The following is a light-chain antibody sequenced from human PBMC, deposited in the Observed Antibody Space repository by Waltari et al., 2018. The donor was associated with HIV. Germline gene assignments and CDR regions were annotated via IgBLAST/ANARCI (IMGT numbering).Light chain of an antibody. CDR3: SSYAGSNNKV. Sequence: QSALTQPPSASGCPGKSVTISCTGTSSHVRGYNYVSWYQPPPAKPPKLRIYELRKRPSGVPNRFSGSKSGNTASLTVSGLQAEDEADYYCSSYAGSNNKVFGGGTKLTVL. CDR1: SSHVRGYNY. J-gene: IGLJ3*02. CDR2: ELR. V-gene: IGLV2-8*01.